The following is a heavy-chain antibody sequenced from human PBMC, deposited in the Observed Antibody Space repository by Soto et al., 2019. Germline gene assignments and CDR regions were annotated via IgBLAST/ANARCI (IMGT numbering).Heavy chain of an antibody. CDR1: GFTFSSYG. V-gene: IGHV3-33*01. D-gene: IGHD6-13*01. Sequence: GGSLRLSCAASGFTFSSYGMHWVRQAPGKGLEWVAVIWYDGSNKYYADSVKGRFTISRDNSKNTLYLQMNSLRAEDTAVYYCARDRPIAAAGTPFVWWGQGTLVTVSS. CDR2: IWYDGSNK. CDR3: ARDRPIAAAGTPFVW. J-gene: IGHJ4*02.